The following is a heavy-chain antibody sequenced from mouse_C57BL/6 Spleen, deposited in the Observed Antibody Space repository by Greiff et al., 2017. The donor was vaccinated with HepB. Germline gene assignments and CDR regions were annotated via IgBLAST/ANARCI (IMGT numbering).Heavy chain of an antibody. D-gene: IGHD1-1*01. Sequence: EVKVVESGGGLVKPGGSLKLSCAASGFTFSDYGMHWVRQAPEKGLEWVAYISSGSSTIYYADTVKGRFTISRDNAKNTLFLQMTSLRSEDTAMYYCARFTSYYGSVDYWGQGTTLTVSS. CDR2: ISSGSSTI. CDR1: GFTFSDYG. J-gene: IGHJ2*01. V-gene: IGHV5-17*01. CDR3: ARFTSYYGSVDY.